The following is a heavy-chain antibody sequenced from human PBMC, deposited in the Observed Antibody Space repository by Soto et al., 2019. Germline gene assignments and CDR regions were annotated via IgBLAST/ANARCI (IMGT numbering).Heavy chain of an antibody. Sequence: SETLSLTCTVSGGSISSSSYYWGWIRQPPGKGLEWIGSIYYSGSTYYNPSLKSRVTISVDTSKNQFSLKLSSVTAADTAVYYCARFDYGDYGYFDYWGQGTLVTVSS. CDR2: IYYSGST. V-gene: IGHV4-39*01. CDR1: GGSISSSSYY. J-gene: IGHJ4*02. D-gene: IGHD4-17*01. CDR3: ARFDYGDYGYFDY.